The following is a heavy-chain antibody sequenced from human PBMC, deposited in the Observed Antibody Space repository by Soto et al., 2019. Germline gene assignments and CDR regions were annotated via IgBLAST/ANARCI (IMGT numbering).Heavy chain of an antibody. CDR1: GFTFSSYA. D-gene: IGHD4-17*01. CDR2: ISYDGSNK. Sequence: QVQLVESGGGVVQPGRSLRLSCAASGFTFSSYAMHWVRQAPGKGLERVAVISYDGSNKSYADSVKGLFTISRDNSKNALYLQMNSLRAEDTAVYYCARDQDDDYGDYVSAFDIWGQGTMVTVSS. CDR3: ARDQDDDYGDYVSAFDI. V-gene: IGHV3-30-3*01. J-gene: IGHJ3*02.